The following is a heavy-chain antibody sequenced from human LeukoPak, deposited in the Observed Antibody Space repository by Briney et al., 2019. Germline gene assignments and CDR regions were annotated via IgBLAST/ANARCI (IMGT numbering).Heavy chain of an antibody. J-gene: IGHJ4*02. V-gene: IGHV3-23*01. D-gene: IGHD3-16*01. CDR2: ISGSGGST. CDR3: GKDFFRRGSHLFYFCY. Sequence: GGSLRLSCAASGFTFSSYAMSWVRQAPGKGLEWVSAISGSGGSTYYADSVKGRFTISRDNSKDTLYLQMNSLRAEDTAVYYWGKDFFRRGSHLFYFCYWGQGTLGTGSP. CDR1: GFTFSSYA.